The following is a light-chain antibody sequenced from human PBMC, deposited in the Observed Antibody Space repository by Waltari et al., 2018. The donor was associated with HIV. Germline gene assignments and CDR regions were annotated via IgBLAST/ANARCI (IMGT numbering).Light chain of an antibody. CDR1: SRDVGGYNY. CDR3: CSYAGIYTFL. Sequence: QSALTQPRSVSGSPGQSLTISSTGPSRDVGGYNYVSWYQQHPGKAPKLMIYDVTKRPSGVPDRFSGSKSGNTASLTISGLQAEDEADYYCCSYAGIYTFLFGGGTKLTVL. CDR2: DVT. J-gene: IGLJ2*01. V-gene: IGLV2-11*01.